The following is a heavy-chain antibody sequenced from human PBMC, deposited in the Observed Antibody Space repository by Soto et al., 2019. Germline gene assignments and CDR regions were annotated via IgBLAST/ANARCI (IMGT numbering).Heavy chain of an antibody. D-gene: IGHD4-4*01. CDR3: ARSEAYSNYPAR. V-gene: IGHV4-34*01. Sequence: SQPPGKGLECIGEINPSGGTKYNPSLKSRVSISVDTSKNHFSLKLSSVTAADTAVYYCARSEAYSNYPARWGQGTLVTVSS. J-gene: IGHJ4*02. CDR2: INPSGGT.